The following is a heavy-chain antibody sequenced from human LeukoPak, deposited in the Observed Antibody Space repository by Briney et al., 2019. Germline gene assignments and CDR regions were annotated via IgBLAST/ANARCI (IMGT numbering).Heavy chain of an antibody. D-gene: IGHD6-19*01. J-gene: IGHJ4*02. V-gene: IGHV3-23*01. CDR3: AKAWGSNGWFDY. CDR2: ISGSDGNT. CDR1: GFTFRNYA. Sequence: GGSLRLSCAASGFTFRNYAMSWVRQAPGKGLEWVSTISGSDGNTYFAGSVKGRFTISRDNFKNMLYLQMNSLRAEDTAVYYCAKAWGSNGWFDYWGQGTLSPSPQ.